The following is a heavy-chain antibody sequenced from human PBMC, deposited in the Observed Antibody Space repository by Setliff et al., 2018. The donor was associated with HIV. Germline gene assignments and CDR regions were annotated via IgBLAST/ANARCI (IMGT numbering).Heavy chain of an antibody. Sequence: ASVKVSCKASGDTFTTYALHWVRQASGQRLEWMGWINAGNGDTKSSQKFQGRVTITRDTSASTAYMELSSLRSEDTGVYYCAIGSSNWPHRPNNYYFDYWGQGTPVTVSS. CDR3: AIGSSNWPHRPNNYYFDY. CDR1: GDTFTTYA. J-gene: IGHJ4*02. CDR2: INAGNGDT. D-gene: IGHD6-13*01. V-gene: IGHV1-3*01.